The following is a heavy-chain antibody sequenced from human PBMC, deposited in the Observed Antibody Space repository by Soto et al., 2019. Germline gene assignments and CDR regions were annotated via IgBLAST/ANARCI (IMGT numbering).Heavy chain of an antibody. V-gene: IGHV3-9*01. D-gene: IGHD3-9*01. CDR2: ISWNSGSI. J-gene: IGHJ5*02. Sequence: PGGSLRLSCAASGFTFDDYAMHWVRQAPGKGLEWVSGISWNSGSIGYADSVKGRFTISRDNAKNSLYLQMNSLRAEDTALYYCAKDILYDILTGAGFDPWGQGTLVTVSS. CDR1: GFTFDDYA. CDR3: AKDILYDILTGAGFDP.